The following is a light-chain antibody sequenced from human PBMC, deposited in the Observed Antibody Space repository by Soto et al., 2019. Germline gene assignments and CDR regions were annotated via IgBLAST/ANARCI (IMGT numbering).Light chain of an antibody. V-gene: IGKV1-8*01. Sequence: IRMTLSPSSLSAYTRDRVTITCRASQGSSSYLTWYQQKPVKAPKLLIYAASTLQSGVPSRFSASGSGTDFTLTISCLQSEDFATYYCQQYYSYPWTFGQRSTADIK. CDR2: AAS. CDR1: QGSSSY. J-gene: IGKJ1*01. CDR3: QQYYSYPWT.